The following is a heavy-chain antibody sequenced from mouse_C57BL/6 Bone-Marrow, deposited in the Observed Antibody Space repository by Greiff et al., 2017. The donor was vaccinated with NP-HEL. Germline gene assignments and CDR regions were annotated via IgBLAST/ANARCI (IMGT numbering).Heavy chain of an antibody. J-gene: IGHJ1*03. Sequence: VQLQQPGAELVKPGASVKMSCKVSGYTFTSYWITWVKQRPGQGLEWIGDIYPGSGSTNYNEKFKSKATLTVDTSSSTAYMQLSSLTSEDSAVDYCAREGSSYWYFDVWGTGTTVTVSS. V-gene: IGHV1-55*01. CDR2: IYPGSGST. CDR3: AREGSSYWYFDV. D-gene: IGHD1-1*01. CDR1: GYTFTSYW.